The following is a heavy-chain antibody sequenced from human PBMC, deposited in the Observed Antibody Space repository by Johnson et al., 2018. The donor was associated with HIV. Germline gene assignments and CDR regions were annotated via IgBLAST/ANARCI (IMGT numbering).Heavy chain of an antibody. CDR3: AKDQWSSSWTNDAFDF. V-gene: IGHV3-30*04. CDR2: ISHDGTTT. CDR1: GLTLTTII. D-gene: IGHD6-13*01. Sequence: QVQLVESGGGVVQPGRSLRVSCEVSGLTLTTIIVHWARQAPGKGLEWVSLISHDGTTTAYADSVKGRFSISRDNSKNTLYLQMNSLRAEDTAVYYCAKDQWSSSWTNDAFDFWGQGTMVTVSS. J-gene: IGHJ3*01.